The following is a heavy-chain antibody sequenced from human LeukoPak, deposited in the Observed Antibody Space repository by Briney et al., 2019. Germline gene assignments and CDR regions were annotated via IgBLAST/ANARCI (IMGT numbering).Heavy chain of an antibody. CDR3: AREAVASYYYYYYMDV. CDR2: IKQDGSEK. J-gene: IGHJ6*03. D-gene: IGHD6-19*01. Sequence: PGGSLRLSCAASGFTFSSYWMSWVRQAPGKGLEWVANIKQDGSEKYYVDSVKGRFTISRDNSKYTLYLQMGSLRAEDMAVYYCAREAVASYYYYYYMDVWGKGTTVTISS. V-gene: IGHV3-7*01. CDR1: GFTFSSYW.